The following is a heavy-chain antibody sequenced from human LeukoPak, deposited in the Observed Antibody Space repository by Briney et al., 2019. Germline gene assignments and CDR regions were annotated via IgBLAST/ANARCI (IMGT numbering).Heavy chain of an antibody. V-gene: IGHV4-59*01. CDR3: ARVRSTSWPLPYNWFDP. Sequence: PSETLSLTCTVSGGSISSYYWSWIRQPPGKGLEWIGYIYYSGSTNYNPSLKSRVTISVDTSKNQFSLKLSSVTAADTAVYCCARVRSTSWPLPYNWFDPWGQGTLVTVSS. D-gene: IGHD2-2*01. CDR1: GGSISSYY. CDR2: IYYSGST. J-gene: IGHJ5*02.